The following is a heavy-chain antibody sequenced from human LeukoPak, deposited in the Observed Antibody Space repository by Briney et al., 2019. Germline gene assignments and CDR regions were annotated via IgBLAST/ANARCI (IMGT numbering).Heavy chain of an antibody. V-gene: IGHV3-23*01. D-gene: IGHD3-10*02. J-gene: IGHJ6*04. CDR2: ISGSAATT. CDR1: GFTFSTYG. CDR3: AELGITMIGGV. Sequence: GGSLRLSCAASGFTFSTYGVTWVRQAPGKGLEWVSAISGSAATTFYADSVKGRFTISRDNAKNSLYLQMNSLRAEDTAVYYCAELGITMIGGVWGKGTTVTISS.